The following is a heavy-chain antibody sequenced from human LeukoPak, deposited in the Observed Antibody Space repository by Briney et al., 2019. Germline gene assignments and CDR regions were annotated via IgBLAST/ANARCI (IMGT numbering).Heavy chain of an antibody. CDR3: AKDVKTMTDLDS. CDR2: ISSSSSYI. Sequence: GGSLRLSCAASGFTFSSYSMNWVRQAPEKGLEWVSSISSSSSYIYYADSVKGRFTISRDNSKNILYLQMNSLRAEDTAVYYCAKDVKTMTDLDSWGQGTLVTVSS. CDR1: GFTFSSYS. J-gene: IGHJ4*02. D-gene: IGHD1-1*01. V-gene: IGHV3-21*04.